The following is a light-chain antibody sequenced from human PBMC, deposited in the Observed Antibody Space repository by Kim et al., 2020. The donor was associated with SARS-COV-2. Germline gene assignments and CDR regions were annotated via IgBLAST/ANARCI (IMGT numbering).Light chain of an antibody. J-gene: IGKJ1*01. Sequence: EIVMTQSPATLSVSPGERATLSCRASQSVSSNLAWYQQKPGQAPRLLIYGASTRATGIPAGFSGSWSGTEFTLTINSLQSEDFAVYYCQQYNNLPLTFAQGT. CDR3: QQYNNLPLT. CDR2: GAS. V-gene: IGKV3-15*01. CDR1: QSVSSN.